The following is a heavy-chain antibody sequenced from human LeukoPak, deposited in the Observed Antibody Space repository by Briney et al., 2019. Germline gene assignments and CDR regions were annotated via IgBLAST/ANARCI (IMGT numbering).Heavy chain of an antibody. CDR1: GFTFSRYA. Sequence: GGSLRLSCAASGFTFSRYAMNWVRQAPGKGLEWVSYITSSSSTIYYADSVKGRFTISRDNAKNSLYLQMNSLRAEDTAVYYCARNQWLQFDAFDIWGQGTMVTVSS. CDR2: ITSSSSTI. J-gene: IGHJ3*02. D-gene: IGHD5-24*01. CDR3: ARNQWLQFDAFDI. V-gene: IGHV3-48*04.